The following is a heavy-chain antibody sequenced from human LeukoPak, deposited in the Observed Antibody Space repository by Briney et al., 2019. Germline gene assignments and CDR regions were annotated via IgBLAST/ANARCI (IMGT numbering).Heavy chain of an antibody. D-gene: IGHD6-13*01. V-gene: IGHV3-23*01. Sequence: PGGSLRLSCAASGFTFSSYAMSWVRQAPGKGLEWVSAISGSGGSTYYADSVKGRFTISRDNAKNSLYLQMNSLRAEDTALYYCAKDYSGSWRDAFDIWGQGTMVTVSS. CDR1: GFTFSSYA. J-gene: IGHJ3*02. CDR2: ISGSGGST. CDR3: AKDYSGSWRDAFDI.